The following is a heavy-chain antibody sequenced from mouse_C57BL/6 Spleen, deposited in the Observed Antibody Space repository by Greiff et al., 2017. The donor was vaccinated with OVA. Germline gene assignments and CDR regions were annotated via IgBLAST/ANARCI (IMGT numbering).Heavy chain of an antibody. CDR1: GYTFTSYG. J-gene: IGHJ1*03. CDR2: IYPRSGNT. D-gene: IGHD1-1*01. V-gene: IGHV1-81*01. CDR3: ARSHYYGSSSWYFDV. Sequence: VQRVESGAELARPGASVKLSCKASGYTFTSYGISWVKQRTGQGLEWIGEIYPRSGNTYYNEKFKGKATLTADKSSSTAYMELRSLTSEDSAVYFCARSHYYGSSSWYFDVWGTGTTVTVSS.